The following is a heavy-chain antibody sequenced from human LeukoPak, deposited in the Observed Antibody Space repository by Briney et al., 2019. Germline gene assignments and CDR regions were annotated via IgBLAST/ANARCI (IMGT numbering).Heavy chain of an antibody. CDR2: IYPGGSDT. CDR1: GYSFTSYW. CDR3: ARGDIVTSITPPYNWFDP. J-gene: IGHJ5*02. Sequence: GESLKISCKGSGYSFTSYWIGWVRQMPGKGLEWMGIIYPGGSDTRYSPSFQGQVTISADKSISTAYLQWSSLKASDTAMYYCARGDIVTSITPPYNWFDPWGQGTLVTVSS. V-gene: IGHV5-51*01. D-gene: IGHD5-12*01.